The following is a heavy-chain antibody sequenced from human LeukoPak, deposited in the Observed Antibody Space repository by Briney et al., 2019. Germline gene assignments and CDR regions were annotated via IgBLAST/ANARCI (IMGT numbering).Heavy chain of an antibody. CDR2: INLSGSTL. CDR1: GFTFSSYT. J-gene: IGHJ5*02. Sequence: GGSLRLSCAASGFTFSSYTMNWVRQAPGKGLEWVSYINLSGSTLYYVDSVKGRFTISRDNAKNSLYLQMNSLRAEDTAVYYCARGPPLFDPWGQGTLVAVSS. V-gene: IGHV3-48*04. CDR3: ARGPPLFDP.